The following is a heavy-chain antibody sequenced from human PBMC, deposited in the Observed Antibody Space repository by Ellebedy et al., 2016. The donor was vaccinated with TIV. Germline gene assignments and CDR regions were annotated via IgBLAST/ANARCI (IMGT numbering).Heavy chain of an antibody. CDR2: IWLDGSKK. CDR3: AKDRISVAGNFDY. J-gene: IGHJ4*02. Sequence: PGGSLRLSCAASGFTFSNYAMHWVRQAPGKGLEWVAVIWLDGSKKYYADTVKGRFTISRDNSRTTVYLQMDSLRAEDTAVYYCAKDRISVAGNFDYWGQGTLVTVSS. CDR1: GFTFSNYA. D-gene: IGHD6-19*01. V-gene: IGHV3-30*02.